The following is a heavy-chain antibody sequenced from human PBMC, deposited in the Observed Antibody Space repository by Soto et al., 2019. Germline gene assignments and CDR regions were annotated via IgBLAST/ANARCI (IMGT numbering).Heavy chain of an antibody. V-gene: IGHV4-30-4*01. D-gene: IGHD3-22*01. CDR2: IYYSGST. CDR3: ARGWSWFEGSGFDP. J-gene: IGHJ5*02. Sequence: PSETLSLTCTVSGGSISSGDYYWSWIRQPPGKGLEWIGYIYYSGSTYYNPSLKSRVTISVDTSKNQFSLKLSSVTAADTAVYYCARGWSWFEGSGFDPWGQGTLVTVSS. CDR1: GGSISSGDYY.